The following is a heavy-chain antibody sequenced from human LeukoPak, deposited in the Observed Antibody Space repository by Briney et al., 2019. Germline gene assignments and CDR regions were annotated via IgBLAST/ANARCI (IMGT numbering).Heavy chain of an antibody. J-gene: IGHJ4*02. CDR1: GYTFTSYG. Sequence: ASVKVSCKASGYTFTSYGISWVRQAPGQGLEWMGWISAYNGNTNYAQKLQGRVTMTTDTSTSTAYTELRSLRSDDTAVYYCARDYYDSSGFLGNDYWGQGTLVTVSS. V-gene: IGHV1-18*01. D-gene: IGHD3-22*01. CDR2: ISAYNGNT. CDR3: ARDYYDSSGFLGNDY.